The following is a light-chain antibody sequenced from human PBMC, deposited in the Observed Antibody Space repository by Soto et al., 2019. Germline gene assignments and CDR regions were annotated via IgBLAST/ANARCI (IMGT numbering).Light chain of an antibody. CDR1: QSVSSN. J-gene: IGKJ2*01. Sequence: EIVMTQSPATLSMSPGERATLSCRASQSVSSNLAWYQQKRGQAPRPLIYGASTRATGIPARFSGSGSGTEFTLTISSLQSEDFAVYYCQQYNNWLLRTFGQGTKLEIK. CDR2: GAS. CDR3: QQYNNWLLRT. V-gene: IGKV3-15*01.